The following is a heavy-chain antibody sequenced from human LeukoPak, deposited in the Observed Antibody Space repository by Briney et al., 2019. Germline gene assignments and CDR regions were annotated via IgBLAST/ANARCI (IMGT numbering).Heavy chain of an antibody. J-gene: IGHJ3*02. V-gene: IGHV4-39*07. CDR3: ARLRDAFDI. CDR1: GGSISSSSYY. Sequence: PAETLSLTCTVSGGSISSSSYYWGWVRQPPGKGLEWIGEINHSGSTNDNPSLKSRVTISVDTYKNQFYLKLSSVTAADTAVYYCARLRDAFDIWGQGTMVTVSS. CDR2: INHSGST.